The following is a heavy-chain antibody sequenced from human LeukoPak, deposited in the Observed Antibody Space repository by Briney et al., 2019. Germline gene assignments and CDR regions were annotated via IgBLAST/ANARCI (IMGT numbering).Heavy chain of an antibody. J-gene: IGHJ4*02. CDR3: ARVPGTYYFDY. CDR2: IYHSGST. V-gene: IGHV4-30-2*01. CDR1: GGSISSGGYS. D-gene: IGHD6-13*01. Sequence: PSQTLSLTCAVSGGSISSGGYSWSWIRQPPGKGLEWIGYIYHSGSTYYNPSLRSRVTISVDRSKNQFSPKLSSVTAADTAVYYCARVPGTYYFDYWGQGTLVTVSS.